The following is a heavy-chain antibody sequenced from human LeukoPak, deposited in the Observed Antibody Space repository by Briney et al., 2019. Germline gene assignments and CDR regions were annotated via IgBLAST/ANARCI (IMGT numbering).Heavy chain of an antibody. D-gene: IGHD6-13*01. Sequence: SETLSLTCTVSGGSISSSSYYWGWIRQPPGKGLEWIGSIYYSGSTYYNPSHKSRVTISVDTSKNQFSLKLSSVTAADTAVYYCARHHRISSSWFDIDYWGQGTLVTVSS. CDR2: IYYSGST. CDR3: ARHHRISSSWFDIDY. V-gene: IGHV4-39*01. CDR1: GGSISSSSYY. J-gene: IGHJ4*02.